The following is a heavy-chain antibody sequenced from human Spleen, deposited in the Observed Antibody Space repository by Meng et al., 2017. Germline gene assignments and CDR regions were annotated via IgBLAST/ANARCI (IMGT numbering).Heavy chain of an antibody. V-gene: IGHV4-34*01. CDR1: GGSFSDYY. CDR2: INHSGST. Sequence: QVQQQQWGAGRLKPSETLSLTCVVSGGSFSDYYWSWIRQPPGKGLEWIGEINHSGSTNYNPSLESRATISVDTSQNNLSLKLSSVTAADSAVYYCARGPTTMAHDFDYWGQGTLVTASS. J-gene: IGHJ4*02. CDR3: ARGPTTMAHDFDY. D-gene: IGHD4-11*01.